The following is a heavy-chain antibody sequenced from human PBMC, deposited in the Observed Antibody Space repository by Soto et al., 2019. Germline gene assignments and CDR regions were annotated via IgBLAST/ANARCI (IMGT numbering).Heavy chain of an antibody. J-gene: IGHJ4*02. D-gene: IGHD3-10*01. V-gene: IGHV3-30*18. CDR1: GFTFSSFG. CDR3: AKDRGGDFGELNLPGY. CDR2: ISDDGSSK. Sequence: QVLLVESGGGVVQPGRSLRISCAVSGFTFSSFGMHWVRQAPGKGLEWVAVISDDGSSKHYADSLKGRFTISRDNSNNTLYLQMDSLGPEDTAVYYCAKDRGGDFGELNLPGYWGQGTLVTVSA.